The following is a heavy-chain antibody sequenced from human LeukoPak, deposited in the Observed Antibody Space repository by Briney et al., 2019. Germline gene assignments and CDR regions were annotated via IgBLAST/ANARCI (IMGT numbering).Heavy chain of an antibody. V-gene: IGHV3-74*01. CDR1: AFSFYKYW. Sequence: GGSLRLSYATSAFSFYKYWMHWVRQAPGKGLVWVSRINIDDTSISYADSVKGRFTISRDNTKKTLYLQMNSLRAEDTAVYYCAAIAASATHIDYWGQGTLVTVSS. J-gene: IGHJ4*02. D-gene: IGHD6-13*01. CDR3: AAIAASATHIDY. CDR2: INIDDTSI.